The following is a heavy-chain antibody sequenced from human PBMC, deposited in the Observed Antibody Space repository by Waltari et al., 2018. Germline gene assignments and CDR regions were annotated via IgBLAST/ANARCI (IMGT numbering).Heavy chain of an antibody. V-gene: IGHV7-4-1*01. CDR3: ARDARLIKLDY. D-gene: IGHD3-16*01. J-gene: IGHJ4*02. Sequence: QVQLVQSGSELKNPGASVKISCRTSGYTFSPYSINWLRQAPGQGLEWTGHKRSDTGNQTSAQGLTGRFGFSLDTSVSTAYLHSDGLRAEDTGLYDCARDARLIKLDYWGQGTLVTVSS. CDR2: KRSDTGNQ. CDR1: GYTFSPYS.